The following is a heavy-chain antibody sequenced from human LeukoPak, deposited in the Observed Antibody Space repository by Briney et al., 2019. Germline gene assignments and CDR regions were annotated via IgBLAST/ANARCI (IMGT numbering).Heavy chain of an antibody. J-gene: IGHJ4*02. V-gene: IGHV3-21*01. Sequence: GGSLRLSCAASGFTFSSYSMNWVRQAPGKGLEWVSSISSSSSYIYYADSVKGRFTISRENAKNSLYLQMHSQRAEDPPVFYDAGVCSGSHCGYWGQGTLVTVSS. CDR1: GFTFSSYS. CDR2: ISSSSSYI. CDR3: AGVCSGSHCGY. D-gene: IGHD1-26*01.